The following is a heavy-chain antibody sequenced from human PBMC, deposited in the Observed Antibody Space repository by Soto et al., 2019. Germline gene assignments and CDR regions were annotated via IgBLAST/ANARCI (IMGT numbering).Heavy chain of an antibody. CDR2: IYYRGGT. V-gene: IGHV4-39*01. D-gene: IGHD2-15*01. CDR3: ARHDISSPLDY. CDR1: GGSISSSNYY. J-gene: IGHJ4*02. Sequence: SETLSLTCTVSGGSISSSNYYWGWIRQPPGKGLEWIGTIYYRGGTYYNPSLKSRVTISVDTSKNQFSLKLSSVTAADTAVYYCARHDISSPLDYWGQGTLVTVSS.